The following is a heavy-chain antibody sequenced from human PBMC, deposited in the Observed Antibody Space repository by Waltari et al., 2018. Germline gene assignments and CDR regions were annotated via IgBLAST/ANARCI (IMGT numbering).Heavy chain of an antibody. D-gene: IGHD5-12*01. J-gene: IGHJ3*02. CDR1: GYTFTSYA. Sequence: QVQLVQSGAEVKKPGASVKVSCKASGYTFTSYAMHWVRQAPGQRLEWMGWINAGKGNTKYSQKFQGRVTITRDTSASTAYMELSSLRSEDTAVYYCARINGYVAFDIWGQGTMVTVSS. CDR2: INAGKGNT. V-gene: IGHV1-3*01. CDR3: ARINGYVAFDI.